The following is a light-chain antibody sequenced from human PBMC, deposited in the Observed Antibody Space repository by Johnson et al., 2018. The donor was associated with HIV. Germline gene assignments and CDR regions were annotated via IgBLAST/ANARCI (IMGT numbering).Light chain of an antibody. CDR3: GTWETSLSVYV. V-gene: IGLV1-51*01. Sequence: QSVLTQPPSVSAAPGQKVTISCSGSSSNIGNNYVSWYQQLPGTAPKLLIYDNNKRPSGIPDRFSGSKSGTSVTLAITGLQTGDEADDYCGTWETSLSVYVVGTGTKVTVL. CDR2: DNN. J-gene: IGLJ1*01. CDR1: SSNIGNNY.